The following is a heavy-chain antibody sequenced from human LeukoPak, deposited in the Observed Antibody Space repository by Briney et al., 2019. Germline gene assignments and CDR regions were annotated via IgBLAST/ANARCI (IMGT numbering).Heavy chain of an antibody. D-gene: IGHD1-7*01. J-gene: IGHJ4*02. V-gene: IGHV4-30-4*01. CDR3: ARGRITGTAFDY. CDR2: IYYSGST. CDR1: GGSISSGDYY. Sequence: SQTLSLTCTVSGGSISSGDYYWSWIPQPPGKGLEWIGYIYYSGSTYFNPSLKSRVTISVDTSKNQFSLKLSSVTAADTAVYYCARGRITGTAFDYWGQGTLVTVSS.